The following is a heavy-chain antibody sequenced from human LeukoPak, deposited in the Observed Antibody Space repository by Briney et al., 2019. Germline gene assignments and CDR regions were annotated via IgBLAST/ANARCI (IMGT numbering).Heavy chain of an antibody. J-gene: IGHJ5*02. CDR1: GGSFSGYY. V-gene: IGHV4-34*01. CDR2: INHSGST. CDR3: ARGFGGSGSYTLDPLNRFDP. Sequence: SETLSLTCAVYGGSFSGYYWSWIRQPPGKGLEWIGEINHSGSTNYNPSLKSRVTISVDTSKNQFSLKLSSVTAADTAVYYCARGFGGSGSYTLDPLNRFDPWGQGTLVTVSS. D-gene: IGHD3-10*01.